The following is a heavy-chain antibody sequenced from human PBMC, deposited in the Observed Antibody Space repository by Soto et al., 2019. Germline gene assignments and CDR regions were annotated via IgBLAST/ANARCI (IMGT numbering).Heavy chain of an antibody. CDR1: GGSISSYY. CDR2: IYYSGST. CDR3: ARVITMVRGVIGPYYYGMDV. V-gene: IGHV4-59*01. J-gene: IGHJ6*02. Sequence: SETLSLTCTVSGGSISSYYWSWIRQPPGKGLEWIGYIYYSGSTNYNPSLKSRVTISVDTSKNQFSLKLSSVTAADTAVYYCARVITMVRGVIGPYYYGMDVWGQGTTVTVSS. D-gene: IGHD3-10*01.